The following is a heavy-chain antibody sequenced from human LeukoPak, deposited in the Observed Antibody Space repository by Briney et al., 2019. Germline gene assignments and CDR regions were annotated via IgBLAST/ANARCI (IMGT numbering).Heavy chain of an antibody. CDR1: GFTFSNYS. CDR3: ARGGDAFDI. J-gene: IGHJ3*02. V-gene: IGHV3-48*01. CDR2: ISSSSSSI. Sequence: GGSLRLSCAASGFTFSNYSMNWVRQAPGKGLEWVSYISSSSSSIFYADSVKGRFAISRDNAKNTLYLQMNSLRAEDTAVYYCARGGDAFDIWGQGTMVTVSS.